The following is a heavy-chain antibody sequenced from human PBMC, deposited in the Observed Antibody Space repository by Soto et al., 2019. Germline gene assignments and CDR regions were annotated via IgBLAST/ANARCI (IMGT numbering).Heavy chain of an antibody. V-gene: IGHV1-69*02. CDR3: ARADGYYDFWSGSESFDY. CDR2: IIPILCIA. Sequence: QVQLVQSGAEVKKPGSSVKVSCKASGGTFSSYTISWVRQAPGQGLEWMGRIIPILCIANNAQKFQVRVTITADKSTSTAYMDLSSPRSEDTAVYYCARADGYYDFWSGSESFDYWGQGTLVTVSS. D-gene: IGHD3-3*01. CDR1: GGTFSSYT. J-gene: IGHJ4*02.